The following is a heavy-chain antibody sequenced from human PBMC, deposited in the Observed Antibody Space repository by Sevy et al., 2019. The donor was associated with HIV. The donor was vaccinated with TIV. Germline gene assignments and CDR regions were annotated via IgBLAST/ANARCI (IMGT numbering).Heavy chain of an antibody. CDR2: ISAYNGNT. Sequence: ASVKVSCKASDYTFSTQGFNWVRQAPGQGLEWMGWISAYNGNTKYAQKFQGRVTMTTDTSTITAYMELRSLTSDDTAVYYCVRDWAPGYYYDAIGVKRDYYFDYWGQGTLFTVSS. V-gene: IGHV1-18*01. J-gene: IGHJ4*02. CDR1: DYTFSTQG. CDR3: VRDWAPGYYYDAIGVKRDYYFDY. D-gene: IGHD3-22*01.